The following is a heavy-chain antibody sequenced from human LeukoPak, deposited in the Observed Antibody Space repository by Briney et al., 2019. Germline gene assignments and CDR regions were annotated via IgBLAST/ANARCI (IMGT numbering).Heavy chain of an antibody. J-gene: IGHJ6*04. CDR3: ARLARLTLIRGVTGYHSLDV. CDR2: IYYSGST. CDR1: GGSIRSYY. D-gene: IGHD3-10*01. Sequence: SETLSLTCTVSGGSIRSYYWSWIRQPPGKGLEWIGYIYYSGSTNYNLSLKSRVTISVDASKNQFSLWLSSVTAADTAVYYCARLARLTLIRGVTGYHSLDVWGKGTKVTVSS. V-gene: IGHV4-59*01.